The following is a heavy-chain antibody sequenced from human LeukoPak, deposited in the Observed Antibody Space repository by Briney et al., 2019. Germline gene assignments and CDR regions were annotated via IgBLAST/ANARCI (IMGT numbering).Heavy chain of an antibody. CDR3: ARGSSAIDY. V-gene: IGHV3-7*01. Sequence: GGSLRLACAASGFTFSSHWMSWVRQAPGKGLEWVGNIKQDGSEKNYVDSVKGRFTISRDNAENSLYLQMNSLRVEHTAVYYCARGSSAIDYWGQGTLVTVSS. CDR2: IKQDGSEK. D-gene: IGHD6-19*01. J-gene: IGHJ4*02. CDR1: GFTFSSHW.